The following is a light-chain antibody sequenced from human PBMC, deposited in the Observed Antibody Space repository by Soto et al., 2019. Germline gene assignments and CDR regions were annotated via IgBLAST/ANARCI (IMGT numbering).Light chain of an antibody. Sequence: EIVLTQSPGTLSLSPGERATLSCRASQSVSSTYLAWYQQKPGQAPRLLMYGASDRATGIPDRFSGSGSGTDFTLTISRLEPEDFAVYYCQQHDRSVTFGQGTKVEIK. CDR1: QSVSSTY. CDR2: GAS. CDR3: QQHDRSVT. J-gene: IGKJ1*01. V-gene: IGKV3-20*01.